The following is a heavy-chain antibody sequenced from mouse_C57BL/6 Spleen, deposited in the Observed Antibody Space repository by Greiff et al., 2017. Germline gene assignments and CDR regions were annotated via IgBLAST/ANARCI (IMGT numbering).Heavy chain of an antibody. CDR2: IDPSDSYT. D-gene: IGHD3-1*01. J-gene: IGHJ3*01. CDR3: ARSGPAPRVFAY. Sequence: VQLQQPGAELVMPGASVKLSCKASGYTFTSYWMHWVKQRPGQGLEWIGEIDPSDSYTNYNQKFKGKSTLTVDKSSSTAYMQLSSLTSEDSAVYYCARSGPAPRVFAYWGQGTLVTVSA. CDR1: GYTFTSYW. V-gene: IGHV1-69*01.